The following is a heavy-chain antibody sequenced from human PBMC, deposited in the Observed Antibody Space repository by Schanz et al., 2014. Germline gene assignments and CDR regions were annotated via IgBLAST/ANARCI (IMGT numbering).Heavy chain of an antibody. Sequence: VQLVESGGGLVKPGGSLRLSCAASGFTFSDYYMSWIRQAPGKGLEWVSALSGSGGSTYYADSVKGRFTISRDNSKNTLYLQMNSLRAEDTAVYYCAREQIMAAAGLVDYWGHGTLVNVSS. V-gene: IGHV3-23*04. J-gene: IGHJ4*01. CDR3: AREQIMAAAGLVDY. CDR1: GFTFSDYY. D-gene: IGHD6-13*01. CDR2: LSGSGGST.